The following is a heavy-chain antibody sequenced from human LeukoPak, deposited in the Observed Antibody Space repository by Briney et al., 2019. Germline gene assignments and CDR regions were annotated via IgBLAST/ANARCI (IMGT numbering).Heavy chain of an antibody. V-gene: IGHV4-39*01. CDR3: ARQFRIAAAGTYQRNFDY. D-gene: IGHD6-13*01. CDR1: GGSISSSSYY. J-gene: IGHJ4*02. Sequence: SGTLSLTCTVSGGSISSSSYYWGWIRQPPGKGLEWIGSIYYSGSTYYNPSLKSRVTISVDTSKNQFSLKLSSVTAADTAVYYCARQFRIAAAGTYQRNFDYWGQGTLVTVSS. CDR2: IYYSGST.